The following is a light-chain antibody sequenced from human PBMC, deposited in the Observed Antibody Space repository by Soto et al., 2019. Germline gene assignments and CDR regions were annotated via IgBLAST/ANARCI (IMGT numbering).Light chain of an antibody. Sequence: EIVLTQSPGTLSSSLGERATLSCRASQSVSSSYLAWYQQKPGQAPRLVIYGATSSPSGIPDRFSGSGSGTDFTLTISRLEPEDFAVYYCQQYCRLVTFGGGTKVELK. CDR3: QQYCRLVT. V-gene: IGKV3-20*01. CDR1: QSVSSSY. J-gene: IGKJ4*01. CDR2: GAT.